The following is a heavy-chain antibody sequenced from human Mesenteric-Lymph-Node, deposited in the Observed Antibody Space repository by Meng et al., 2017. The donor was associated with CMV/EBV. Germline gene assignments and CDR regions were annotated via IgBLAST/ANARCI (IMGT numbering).Heavy chain of an antibody. CDR3: ARGNYYGMDV. CDR2: INGDGRRT. Sequence: GGSLRLSCAASGFTFSRYWMHWVRQAPGKGLVWVSGINGDGRRTTYADSVKGRFTISRDNAKNTLDLQMNSLRAEDTAVYYCARGNYYGMDVWGQGTTVTVSS. CDR1: GFTFSRYW. J-gene: IGHJ6*02. V-gene: IGHV3-74*01.